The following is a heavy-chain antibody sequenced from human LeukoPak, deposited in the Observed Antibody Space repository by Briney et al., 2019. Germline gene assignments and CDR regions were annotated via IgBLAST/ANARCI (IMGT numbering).Heavy chain of an antibody. D-gene: IGHD6-19*01. J-gene: IGHJ6*02. CDR2: ISGSGGST. Sequence: GGSLRLSCAASGFTFSSYAVSWVRQAPGKGLEWVSAISGSGGSTYYADSVKGRFTISRDNSKNTLYLQMNSLRAEDTAVYYCAKDLIAVEDSYYYYYYGMDVWGQGTTVTASS. CDR1: GFTFSSYA. V-gene: IGHV3-23*01. CDR3: AKDLIAVEDSYYYYYYGMDV.